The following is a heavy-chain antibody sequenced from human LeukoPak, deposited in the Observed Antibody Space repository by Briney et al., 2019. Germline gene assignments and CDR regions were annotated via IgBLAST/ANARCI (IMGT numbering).Heavy chain of an antibody. Sequence: ASVKVSCKASGYTVTNYDIYWVRQAPGQGFEWMGWMDPDNGNAGYAQDFQGRVTMTRNSFKNTAYMELSSLKPDDTAVYYCATSYYDSNSWGQGTLVTVSS. D-gene: IGHD3-22*01. CDR2: MDPDNGNA. CDR3: ATSYYDSNS. V-gene: IGHV1-8*01. CDR1: GYTVTNYD. J-gene: IGHJ5*02.